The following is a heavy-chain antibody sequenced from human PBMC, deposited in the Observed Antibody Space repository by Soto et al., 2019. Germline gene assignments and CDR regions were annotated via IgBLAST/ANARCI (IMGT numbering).Heavy chain of an antibody. D-gene: IGHD6-6*01. CDR1: GGSVSSGSFY. Sequence: SETLSLTCTVSGGSVSSGSFYWSWIRQPPGKGLEWIGFIYNNLTSNYNPSLKSRVTISVGTSKNQFSLKLSSVTAADTAVYFCARVPLRYTSSHDFDYWGQGALVTVSS. CDR3: ARVPLRYTSSHDFDY. V-gene: IGHV4-61*01. J-gene: IGHJ4*02. CDR2: IYNNLTS.